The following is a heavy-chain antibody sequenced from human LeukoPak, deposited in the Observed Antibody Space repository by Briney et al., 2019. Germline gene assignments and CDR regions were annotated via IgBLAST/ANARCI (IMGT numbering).Heavy chain of an antibody. V-gene: IGHV3-9*01. D-gene: IGHD6-19*01. Sequence: GRSLRLSCAASGFTFDDYAMHWIRQAPGKGLEWVSGISWNSGSIGYADSVKGRFTISRDNAKNSLYLQMNSLRAEDTALYYCAESTSSGWPHFDYWGQGTLVTVSS. CDR3: AESTSSGWPHFDY. J-gene: IGHJ4*02. CDR1: GFTFDDYA. CDR2: ISWNSGSI.